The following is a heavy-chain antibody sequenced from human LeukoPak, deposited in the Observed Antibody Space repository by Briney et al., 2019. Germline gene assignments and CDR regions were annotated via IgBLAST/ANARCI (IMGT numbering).Heavy chain of an antibody. CDR3: ARGALISYSYGPFDY. D-gene: IGHD5-18*01. V-gene: IGHV4-59*01. Sequence: PSETLSLTCTVSGGSISSYYWSWIRQPPGKGLEWIGYIYYTGSTNYNLSLKSRVTISVDTSKNQFSLKLSSVTPADTAVYYCARGALISYSYGPFDYWGQGTLVTVSS. J-gene: IGHJ4*02. CDR1: GGSISSYY. CDR2: IYYTGST.